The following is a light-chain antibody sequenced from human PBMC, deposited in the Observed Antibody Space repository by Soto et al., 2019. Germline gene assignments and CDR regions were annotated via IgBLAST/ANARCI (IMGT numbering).Light chain of an antibody. J-gene: IGKJ5*01. CDR2: DAS. V-gene: IGKV1-5*01. CDR3: QQSGGSPLLN. CDR1: QPISSW. Sequence: DIQMTQSHPTLSASVGYIVTITCLASQPISSWLAWYHQKPGKAPKLLIYDASNLESGVPSRFSGSGSGTEFTLTIRSLQPEDFAVYYCQQSGGSPLLNCGQGKRREIK.